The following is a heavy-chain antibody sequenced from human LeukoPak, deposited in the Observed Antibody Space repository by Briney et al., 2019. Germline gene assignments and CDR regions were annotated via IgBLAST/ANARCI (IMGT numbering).Heavy chain of an antibody. CDR1: GGSISSSSYY. Sequence: SETLSLTCTVSGGSISSSSYYWGWIRQPPGKGLEWIGSIYYSGSTNYNPSLKSRVTISVDTSKNQFSLKLSSVTAADTAVYYCAREEFIVAAGTEWFDPWGQGTLVTVSS. CDR3: AREEFIVAAGTEWFDP. D-gene: IGHD6-13*01. J-gene: IGHJ5*02. CDR2: IYYSGST. V-gene: IGHV4-39*07.